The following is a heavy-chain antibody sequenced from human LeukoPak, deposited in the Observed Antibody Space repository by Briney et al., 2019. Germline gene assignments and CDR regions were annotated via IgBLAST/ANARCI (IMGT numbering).Heavy chain of an antibody. V-gene: IGHV4-38-2*02. J-gene: IGHJ4*02. CDR3: AGGSEWELLFGY. CDR2: IYHSGST. CDR1: GYSISSGYY. Sequence: SETLSFTCTVSGYSISSGYYWGWIRQPPGKGLEWIGSIYHSGSTYYNPSLKSRVTISVDTSKNQFSLKLSSVTAADTAVYYCAGGSEWELLFGYWGQGTLVTVSS. D-gene: IGHD1-26*01.